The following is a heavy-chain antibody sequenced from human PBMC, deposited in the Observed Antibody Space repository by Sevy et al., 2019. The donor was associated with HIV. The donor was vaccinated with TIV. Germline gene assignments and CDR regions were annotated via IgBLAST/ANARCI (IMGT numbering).Heavy chain of an antibody. D-gene: IGHD3-10*01. V-gene: IGHV3-11*06. CDR2: ISSSSSYT. CDR1: GFTFSDYY. CDR3: ARVFTYYYGSGSYYIPPPDY. Sequence: GGSLRLSCAASGFTFSDYYMSWIRQAPGKGLEWVSYISSSSSYTNYADSAKGRFTISRDNAKNSLYLQMNSLRAEDTAVYYCARVFTYYYGSGSYYIPPPDYWGQGTLVTVSS. J-gene: IGHJ4*02.